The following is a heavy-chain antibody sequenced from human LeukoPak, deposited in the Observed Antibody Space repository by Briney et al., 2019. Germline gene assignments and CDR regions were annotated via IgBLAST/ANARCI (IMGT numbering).Heavy chain of an antibody. CDR2: ISGSGGST. CDR1: GGSFSGYY. V-gene: IGHV3-11*04. J-gene: IGHJ4*02. CDR3: ARDRGGTADY. Sequence: LSLTCAVYGGSFSGYYWSWIRQAPGKGLEWVSAISGSGGSTYYADSVKGRFTISRDNAKNSLYLQMNSLRAEDTAVYYCARDRGGTADYWGQGTLVTVSS. D-gene: IGHD3-10*01.